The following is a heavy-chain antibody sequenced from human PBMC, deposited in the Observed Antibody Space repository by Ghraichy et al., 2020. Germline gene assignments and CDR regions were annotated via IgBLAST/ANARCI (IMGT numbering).Heavy chain of an antibody. Sequence: GGSLRLSCAASGFTFSSYAMSWVRQAPGKGLEWVSAISGSGGSTYYADSVKGRFTISRDNSKNTLYLQMNSLRAEDTAVYYCAKMVDYYGSGPISAFDYWGQGTLVTVSS. CDR2: ISGSGGST. J-gene: IGHJ4*02. V-gene: IGHV3-23*01. D-gene: IGHD3-10*01. CDR3: AKMVDYYGSGPISAFDY. CDR1: GFTFSSYA.